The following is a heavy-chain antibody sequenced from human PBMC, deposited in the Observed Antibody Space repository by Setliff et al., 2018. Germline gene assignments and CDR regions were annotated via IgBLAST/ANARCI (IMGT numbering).Heavy chain of an antibody. D-gene: IGHD6-13*01. CDR1: GGSISSYY. V-gene: IGHV4-4*07. Sequence: SETLSLTCTVSGGSISSYYWSWIRQPAGKGLEWIGHIYIGGSANYNPSLKSRVTMSIDTSKNQFSLKLSSVTAADTAVYYCARDAAFGGSSWYYYGMDVWGQGMMVTVSS. J-gene: IGHJ6*02. CDR3: ARDAAFGGSSWYYYGMDV. CDR2: IYIGGSA.